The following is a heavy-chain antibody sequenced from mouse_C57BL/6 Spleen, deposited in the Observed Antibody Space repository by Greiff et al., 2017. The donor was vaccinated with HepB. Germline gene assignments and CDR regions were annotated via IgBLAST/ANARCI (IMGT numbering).Heavy chain of an antibody. CDR3: ARGRDDYDGYYFDY. CDR1: GYAFSSYW. V-gene: IGHV1-80*01. Sequence: VQLQQSGAELVKPGASVKISCKASGYAFSSYWMNWVKQRPGKGLEWIGQIYPGDGDTNYNGKFKGKATLTADKSSSTAYMQLSSLTSEDSAVYFCARGRDDYDGYYFDYWGQGTTLTVSS. D-gene: IGHD2-4*01. J-gene: IGHJ2*01. CDR2: IYPGDGDT.